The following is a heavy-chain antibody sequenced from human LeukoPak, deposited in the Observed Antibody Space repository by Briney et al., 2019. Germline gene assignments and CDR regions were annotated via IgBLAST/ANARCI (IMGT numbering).Heavy chain of an antibody. CDR3: ARGPARYMVRGVMWDWFDP. CDR2: IYHSGST. V-gene: IGHV4-4*02. J-gene: IGHJ5*02. CDR1: GGSISRSNW. Sequence: SGTLSLTCAVAGGSISRSNWWSWVRQPPGKGLEWIGEIYHSGSTNYNPSLKSRVTISVNKSKNQLSLKLSSVTAADTAVYYCARGPARYMVRGVMWDWFDPWGQGTLVTVSS. D-gene: IGHD3-10*01.